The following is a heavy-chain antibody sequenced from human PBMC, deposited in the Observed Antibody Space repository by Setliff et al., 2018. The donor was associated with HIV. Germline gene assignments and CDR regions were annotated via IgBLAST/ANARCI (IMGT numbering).Heavy chain of an antibody. J-gene: IGHJ4*02. V-gene: IGHV4-31*03. CDR3: ARPQYPGYYFDY. CDR2: IFHSGST. D-gene: IGHD2-2*01. CDR1: GGSISSGVYF. Sequence: SETLSLTCTVSGGSISSGVYFWTWIRQHPGKGLEWIGYIFHSGSTNYNPSLKSRVTISVDTSKNQFSLKLSSVTAADTAVYYCARPQYPGYYFDYWGQGTLVTVSS.